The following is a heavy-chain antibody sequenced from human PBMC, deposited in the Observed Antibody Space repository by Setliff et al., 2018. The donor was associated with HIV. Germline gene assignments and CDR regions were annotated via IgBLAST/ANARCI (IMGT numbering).Heavy chain of an antibody. CDR2: IYYSGST. CDR1: GHSIRSGYY. J-gene: IGHJ6*02. V-gene: IGHV4-38-2*02. CDR3: AREKRQIWSTDYYYHYGLDV. Sequence: PSETLSLTCSVSGHSIRSGYYWGWIRQPPGKGLEWIGSIYYSGSTYYNPSLKSRVTISVDTPRNEFYLTLTSVTAADTAVYYCAREKRQIWSTDYYYHYGLDVWGQGITVTVSS. D-gene: IGHD5-18*01.